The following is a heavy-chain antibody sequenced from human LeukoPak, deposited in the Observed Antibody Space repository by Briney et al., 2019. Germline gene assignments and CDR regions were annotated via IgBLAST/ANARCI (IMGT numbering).Heavy chain of an antibody. J-gene: IGHJ4*02. V-gene: IGHV3-9*01. D-gene: IGHD5-18*01. CDR3: AKDKVGYSYGPFDY. CDR1: GFTFDDYA. Sequence: GRSLRLSCAASGFTFDDYAMHWVRQAPGKGLEWVSGISWNSGSIGYADSVKGRFTISRDNAKNSLYLQMNSLRAEDTALYYCAKDKVGYSYGPFDYWGQGTLVAVSS. CDR2: ISWNSGSI.